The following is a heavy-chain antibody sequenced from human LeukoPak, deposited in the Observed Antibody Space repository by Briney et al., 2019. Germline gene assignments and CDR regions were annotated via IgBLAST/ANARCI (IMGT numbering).Heavy chain of an antibody. CDR3: ARASYDSSGYYYLTFDY. CDR1: GGSISSHY. D-gene: IGHD3-22*01. J-gene: IGHJ4*02. CDR2: IYYSGST. V-gene: IGHV4-59*11. Sequence: SETLSLTCTVSGGSISSHYWSWIRQPPGKGLEWIGYIYYSGSTNYNPSIQSRVTISVDTSKTQFSLKLSSVTAADTAVYYCARASYDSSGYYYLTFDYWGQGTLVTVSS.